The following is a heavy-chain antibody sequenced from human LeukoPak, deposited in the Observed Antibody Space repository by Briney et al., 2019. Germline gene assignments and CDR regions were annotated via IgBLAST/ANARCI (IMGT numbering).Heavy chain of an antibody. J-gene: IGHJ4*02. CDR3: ARGQEAVVAFDY. CDR1: GGSFSGYY. V-gene: IGHV4-34*01. Sequence: PSETLSLTCAVYGGSFSGYYWSWIRQPPGKGLEWIGEINHSGSTNYNPSLKSRVTISVDTSKNQFSLQLNSVTPEDTAVYYCARGQEAVVAFDYWGQGTLVTVSS. D-gene: IGHD6-19*01. CDR2: INHSGST.